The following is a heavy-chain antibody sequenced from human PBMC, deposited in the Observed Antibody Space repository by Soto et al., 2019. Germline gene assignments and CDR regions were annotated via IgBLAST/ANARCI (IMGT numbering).Heavy chain of an antibody. D-gene: IGHD3-22*01. V-gene: IGHV3-21*01. CDR2: ISSSSSYI. Sequence: PGGSLRLSCAASGFTFSSYSMNWVRQAPGKGLEWVSSISSSSSYIYYADSVKGRFTISRDNAKNSLYLQMNSLRAEDTAVYYCARFSRPCCCYDSSGQDFDYWGQGTLVTVSS. J-gene: IGHJ4*02. CDR1: GFTFSSYS. CDR3: ARFSRPCCCYDSSGQDFDY.